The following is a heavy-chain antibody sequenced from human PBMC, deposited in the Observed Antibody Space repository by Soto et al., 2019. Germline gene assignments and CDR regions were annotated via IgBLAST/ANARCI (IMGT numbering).Heavy chain of an antibody. Sequence: PGGSLRLSCAASGFTFSSYAMSWVRQAPGKGLGWVSAISGSGGSTYYADSVKGRFTISRDNSKNTLYLQMNSLRAEDTAVYYSANVPPAMASSWAPGYWGQGTLVTSPQ. CDR2: ISGSGGST. CDR1: GFTFSSYA. J-gene: IGHJ4*02. V-gene: IGHV3-23*01. D-gene: IGHD5-18*01. CDR3: ANVPPAMASSWAPGY.